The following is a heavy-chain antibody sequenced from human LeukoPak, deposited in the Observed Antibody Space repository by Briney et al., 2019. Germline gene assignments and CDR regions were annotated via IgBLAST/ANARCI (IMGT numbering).Heavy chain of an antibody. Sequence: ASVKVSCKASGYTFTNYGISWVRQAPGQGLEWMGWISAYNGNTNYAQKLQGRVTKTTDTSTSTAYMELRSLRSDDTAVYYCARTYCSTTSCYRKDYWGQGTLVTVSS. CDR2: ISAYNGNT. V-gene: IGHV1-18*01. D-gene: IGHD2-2*01. CDR3: ARTYCSTTSCYRKDY. J-gene: IGHJ4*02. CDR1: GYTFTNYG.